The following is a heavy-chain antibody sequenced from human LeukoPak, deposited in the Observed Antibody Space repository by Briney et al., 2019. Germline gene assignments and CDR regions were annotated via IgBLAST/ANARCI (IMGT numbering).Heavy chain of an antibody. Sequence: SETLSLTCTVSGGSITTNYWSWIRQPAGKGLEWIGRIYTNGNTNYNPSLKSRVTMSVDTSKNQFSLKLSSVTAADTAVYYCARHNLALTYYDFWSGQIGGMDVWGQGTTVTVSS. CDR3: ARHNLALTYYDFWSGQIGGMDV. D-gene: IGHD3-3*01. CDR1: GGSITTNY. V-gene: IGHV4-4*07. CDR2: IYTNGNT. J-gene: IGHJ6*02.